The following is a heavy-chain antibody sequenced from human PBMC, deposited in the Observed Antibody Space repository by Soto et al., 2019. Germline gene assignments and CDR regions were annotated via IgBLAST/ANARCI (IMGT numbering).Heavy chain of an antibody. CDR1: GGSISSGGYY. Sequence: SETLSLTCTVSGGSISSGGYYWSWIRQHPGKGLEWSGYINYSGSTYYNPSLKSRVTISVDTSKNQFSLKLSSVTAADTAVYYCARGPYNWNDLPVIHYYYYMDVWGKGTTVTVSS. V-gene: IGHV4-31*03. CDR2: INYSGST. CDR3: ARGPYNWNDLPVIHYYYYMDV. J-gene: IGHJ6*03. D-gene: IGHD1-1*01.